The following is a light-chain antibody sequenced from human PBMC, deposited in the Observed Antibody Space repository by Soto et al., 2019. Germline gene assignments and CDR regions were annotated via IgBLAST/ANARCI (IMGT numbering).Light chain of an antibody. CDR3: SSFTSSTTYV. CDR1: SSDVGNYNY. V-gene: IGLV2-14*01. CDR2: NVN. J-gene: IGLJ1*01. Sequence: QSVLTQSASVSGSPGQSITISCTGTSSDVGNYNYVSWYQQHPGEVPKLIIFNVNNRPSGVSNRFSGSKSGNTASLTISGLQAEDEADDYCSSFTSSTTYVFGTGTKLTVL.